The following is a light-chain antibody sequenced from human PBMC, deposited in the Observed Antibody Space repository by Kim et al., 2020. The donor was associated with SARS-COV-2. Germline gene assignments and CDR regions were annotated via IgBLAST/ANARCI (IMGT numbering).Light chain of an antibody. V-gene: IGKV3-15*01. Sequence: VSPGERATLSCRASQSVSSNLAWYQQKPGQAPRLLIYGASTRATGIPAWFSGSGSGTEFTLTISSLQSEDFAVYYCQQYNNWPPLTFGGGTKLEI. CDR2: GAS. CDR3: QQYNNWPPLT. J-gene: IGKJ4*01. CDR1: QSVSSN.